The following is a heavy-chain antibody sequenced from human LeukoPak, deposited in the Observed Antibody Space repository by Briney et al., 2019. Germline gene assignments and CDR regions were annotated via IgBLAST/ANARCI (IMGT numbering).Heavy chain of an antibody. Sequence: GGSLRLPCAASGFTFSSYAMSWVRQAPGKGLEWVSAISGSGGSTYYADSVKGRFTISRDNSKNTLYLQMNSLRAEDTAVYYCARGRYCSSTSCYREAFDYWGQGTLVTVSS. CDR2: ISGSGGST. V-gene: IGHV3-23*01. J-gene: IGHJ4*02. CDR1: GFTFSSYA. CDR3: ARGRYCSSTSCYREAFDY. D-gene: IGHD2-2*02.